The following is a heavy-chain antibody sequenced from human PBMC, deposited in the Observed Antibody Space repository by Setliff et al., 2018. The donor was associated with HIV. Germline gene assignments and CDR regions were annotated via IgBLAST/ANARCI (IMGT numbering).Heavy chain of an antibody. V-gene: IGHV4-59*11. CDR2: IYYSGST. J-gene: IGHJ4*02. CDR3: ARVVAGTYYFDY. D-gene: IGHD6-19*01. CDR1: GGSISSHY. Sequence: LSLTCTVSGGSISSHYWSWIRQPPGKGLEWIGSIYYSGSTNYNPSLKSRVTISVDTSKNQFSLKLSSVTAADTAVYYCARVVAGTYYFDYWGQGTLVTVSS.